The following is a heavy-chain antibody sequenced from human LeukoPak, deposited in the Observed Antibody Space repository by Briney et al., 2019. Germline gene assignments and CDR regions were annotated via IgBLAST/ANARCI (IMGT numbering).Heavy chain of an antibody. V-gene: IGHV3-23*01. J-gene: IGHJ3*02. D-gene: IGHD6-13*01. CDR1: GFTFVNYV. CDR3: AAAAGTGDDAFDI. Sequence: GGSLRLSCAASGFTFVNYVMTWVRQAPGKGLEWVSSISGSDGTTFYADSVKGRFTISRDNSKNTLYLQMSSLRAEDTAVYYCAAAAGTGDDAFDIWGQGTMVTVSS. CDR2: ISGSDGTT.